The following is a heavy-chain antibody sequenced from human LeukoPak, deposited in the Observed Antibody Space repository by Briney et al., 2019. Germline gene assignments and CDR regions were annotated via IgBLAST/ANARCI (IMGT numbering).Heavy chain of an antibody. V-gene: IGHV4-59*01. J-gene: IGHJ4*02. CDR1: GGSISSYY. CDR2: IYYSGST. CDR3: ASENYYDSSGYYYFDN. Sequence: PSETLSLTCTVSGGSISSYYWSWIRQPPGKGLEWIGYIYYSGSTNYNPSLKSRVTISVDTSKNQFPLKLSSVTAADTAVYYCASENYYDSSGYYYFDNWGQGTLVTVSS. D-gene: IGHD3-22*01.